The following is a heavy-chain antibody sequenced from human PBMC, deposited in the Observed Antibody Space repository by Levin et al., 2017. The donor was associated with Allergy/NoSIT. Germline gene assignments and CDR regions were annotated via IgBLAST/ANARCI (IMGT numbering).Heavy chain of an antibody. Sequence: GESLKISCAASGFTFSDYYMSWIRQAPGKGLEWVSYISSSGSTIYYADSVKGRFTISRDNAKNSLYLQMNSLRAEDTAVYYCARGSYDFWSGYLIRPEYYYYYMDVWGKGTTVTVSS. J-gene: IGHJ6*03. CDR3: ARGSYDFWSGYLIRPEYYYYYMDV. V-gene: IGHV3-11*01. D-gene: IGHD3-3*01. CDR1: GFTFSDYY. CDR2: ISSSGSTI.